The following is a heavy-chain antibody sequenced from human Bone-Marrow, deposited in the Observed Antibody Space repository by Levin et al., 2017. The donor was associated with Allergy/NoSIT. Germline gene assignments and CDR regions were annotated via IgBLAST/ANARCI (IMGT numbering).Heavy chain of an antibody. CDR1: GDSIRNYY. CDR2: GHYTGNT. Sequence: SQTLSLTCNIPGDSIRNYYWSWLRQSPGKGLEWIGYGHYTGNTKYNPSLKSRVTISLDTSKSQFSLRVRSVTAADTALYYCARRGFGDYGYFDQWGQGTLVTVST. J-gene: IGHJ4*02. V-gene: IGHV4-59*01. CDR3: ARRGFGDYGYFDQ. D-gene: IGHD4-17*01.